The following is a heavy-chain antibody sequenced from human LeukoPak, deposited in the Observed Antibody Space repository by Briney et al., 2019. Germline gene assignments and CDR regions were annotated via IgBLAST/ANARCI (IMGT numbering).Heavy chain of an antibody. V-gene: IGHV3-7*01. CDR1: RFTFSDYW. J-gene: IGHJ4*02. CDR2: INKDESEK. CDR3: ATYTQHFGAPGGADY. Sequence: GGSLRLSCAVSRFTFSDYWMRWARQAPGKGLVWVAAINKDESEKRYVDSVKGRFTISRDNARNSVYLQMTSLGAEDTAVYYCATYTQHFGAPGGADYWGLGTLVTVSS. D-gene: IGHD2-8*02.